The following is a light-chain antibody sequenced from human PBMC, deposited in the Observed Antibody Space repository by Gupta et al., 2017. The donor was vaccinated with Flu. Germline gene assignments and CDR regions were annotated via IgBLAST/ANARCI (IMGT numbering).Light chain of an antibody. V-gene: IGKV3-11*01. CDR2: DTS. Sequence: EIVLTQSPATLSLSPGERATLSCRASQSVNIYVACYQQRPGQAPRLLIYDTSNRATDIPAKFRGSGSGTLFTLTISSLEPEDSSVYYCQQRFNWPLTCGGETKVEI. J-gene: IGKJ4*01. CDR3: QQRFNWPLT. CDR1: QSVNIY.